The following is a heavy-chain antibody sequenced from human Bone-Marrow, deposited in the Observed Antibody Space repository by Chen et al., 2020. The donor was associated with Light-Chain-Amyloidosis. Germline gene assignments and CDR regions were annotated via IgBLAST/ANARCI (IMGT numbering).Heavy chain of an antibody. CDR3: AKDISYDDILPGYPADAFDI. CDR1: GFSVSSNY. Sequence: EVQLVETGGGLIQPGGSLRLSCAASGFSVSSNYMTWVRQAPGKGLECVSAIYSGGSTYHADSVKGRFTISRDNSKNTLYLQMNSLRAEDTAVYYCAKDISYDDILPGYPADAFDIWGQGTMVTVSS. J-gene: IGHJ3*02. V-gene: IGHV3-53*02. CDR2: IYSGGST. D-gene: IGHD3-9*01.